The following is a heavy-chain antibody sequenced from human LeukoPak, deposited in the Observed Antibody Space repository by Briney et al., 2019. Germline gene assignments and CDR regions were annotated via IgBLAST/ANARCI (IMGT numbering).Heavy chain of an antibody. CDR3: ARDLGYDSSDYHY. CDR2: IYTSGST. Sequence: SETLSLTCAVSGDSFSTSYWTWIRQPAGKGLEWIGRIYTSGSTNYNPSLKSRVTMSIDTSKKQFSLKLSSVTAADTAVYYCARDLGYDSSDYHYWGQGTLVTVSS. J-gene: IGHJ4*02. CDR1: GDSFSTSY. V-gene: IGHV4-4*07. D-gene: IGHD3-22*01.